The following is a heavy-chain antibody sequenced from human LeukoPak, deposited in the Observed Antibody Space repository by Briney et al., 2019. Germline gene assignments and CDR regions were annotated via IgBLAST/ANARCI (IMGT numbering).Heavy chain of an antibody. CDR3: AKDFVVVPGNVNYFDS. J-gene: IGHJ4*02. D-gene: IGHD2-21*02. Sequence: PGGSLRLSCAVSGFTFSNYAMTWVRQAPGKGLEWVSAISGSGDNTYYADSVKGRFTVSRGNSKNTLYVQMKSLRAEDTAVYYCAKDFVVVPGNVNYFDSWGQGTLVTVSS. V-gene: IGHV3-23*01. CDR1: GFTFSNYA. CDR2: ISGSGDNT.